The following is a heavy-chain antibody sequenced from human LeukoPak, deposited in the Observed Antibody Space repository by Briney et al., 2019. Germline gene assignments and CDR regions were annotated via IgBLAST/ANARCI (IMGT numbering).Heavy chain of an antibody. CDR3: ARDRSVVNRDSFDI. D-gene: IGHD4-23*01. Sequence: SVKGRFTTSRDNAKNSLYLQMTSLRAEETAVYYCARDRSVVNRDSFDIWGQGTMVTVSS. J-gene: IGHJ3*02. V-gene: IGHV3-48*01.